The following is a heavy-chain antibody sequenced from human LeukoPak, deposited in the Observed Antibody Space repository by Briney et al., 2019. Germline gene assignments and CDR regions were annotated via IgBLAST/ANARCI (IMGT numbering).Heavy chain of an antibody. J-gene: IGHJ6*03. V-gene: IGHV4-59*01. CDR2: IYYSGTT. D-gene: IGHD4-17*01. CDR1: GGFIISYY. CDR3: ASLAHDYGDYWGGFYYYYMDV. Sequence: PSGTLSLTCTVTGGFIISYYWSWIRQPTGKGLSWVGYIYYSGTTNDTPSLKSPVTISVDTSKNQFSLKLSSVTAADTAVYYCASLAHDYGDYWGGFYYYYMDVWGKGTTVTVSS.